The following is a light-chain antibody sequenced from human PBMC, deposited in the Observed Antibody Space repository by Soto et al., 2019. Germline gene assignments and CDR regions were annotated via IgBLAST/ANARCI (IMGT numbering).Light chain of an antibody. CDR1: QDIAIY. J-gene: IGKJ1*01. CDR3: QQYYSFPWT. CDR2: AAS. Sequence: IQLTQSPSSLSASVGDRVTITCRASQDIAIYLAWYQQKPGKAPELLIYAASTLQSGVPSRFSGSGSGTDFTLTISCLQSEDFATYYCQQYYSFPWTFGQGTKV. V-gene: IGKV1-9*01.